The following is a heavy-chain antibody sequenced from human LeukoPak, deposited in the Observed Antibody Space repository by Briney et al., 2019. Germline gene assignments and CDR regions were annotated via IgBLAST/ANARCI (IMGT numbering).Heavy chain of an antibody. J-gene: IGHJ4*02. CDR2: IKKDGSEK. Sequence: AGSLRLSCAASGFTFSTYWMTWVRQAPGKGLEWAANIKKDGSEKYYVDSVRGRFTISRDNAKNSLYLQMNSLRAEDTAVYYCAREMGWNYGDYWGQGTLVTVSS. CDR3: AREMGWNYGDY. D-gene: IGHD1-7*01. V-gene: IGHV3-7*05. CDR1: GFTFSTYW.